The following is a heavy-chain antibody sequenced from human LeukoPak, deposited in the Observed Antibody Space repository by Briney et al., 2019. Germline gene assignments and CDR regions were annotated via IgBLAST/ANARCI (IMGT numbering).Heavy chain of an antibody. CDR3: ATYRQIQVPFEF. CDR1: GFTFSDYY. D-gene: IGHD5-18*01. J-gene: IGHJ4*02. V-gene: IGHV3-11*01. Sequence: GGSLRLSCAASGFTFSDYYMSWIRQAPGKGLEWVSYISSSGSTIYYADSVKGRFTISRDNSRSTLSLQMDSLRAEDTATYYCATYRQIQVPFEFWGQGTLVTVSS. CDR2: ISSSGSTI.